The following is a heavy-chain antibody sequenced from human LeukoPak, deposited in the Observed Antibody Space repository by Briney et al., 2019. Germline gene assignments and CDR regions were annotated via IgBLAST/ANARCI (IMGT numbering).Heavy chain of an antibody. J-gene: IGHJ4*02. D-gene: IGHD3-22*01. CDR2: INSDGSTT. CDR1: GFTFRGYW. V-gene: IGHV3-74*01. Sequence: GGSLRLSCAASGFTFRGYWMHWVRQAPGKGLVWVSRINSDGSTTTYADSVRGRFTISRDNAKNTLYLQMNSLRAEDTAVYYCARGAYYYEDWGQGTLVTVSS. CDR3: ARGAYYYED.